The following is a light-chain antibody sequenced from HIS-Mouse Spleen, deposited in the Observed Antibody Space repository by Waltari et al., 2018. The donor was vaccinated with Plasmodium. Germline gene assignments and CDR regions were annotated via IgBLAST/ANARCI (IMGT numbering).Light chain of an antibody. V-gene: IGKV3-20*01. CDR3: QQYGSSPPYT. Sequence: EIVLTQSPGTLSLSPGERATLSCRDSQSVSSSYLAWYQQKPGQAPRLLIYGASSRATGIPDRFSGSGPGTDFTLTISRLEPEDFAVYYCQQYGSSPPYTFGQGTKLEIK. CDR2: GAS. CDR1: QSVSSSY. J-gene: IGKJ2*01.